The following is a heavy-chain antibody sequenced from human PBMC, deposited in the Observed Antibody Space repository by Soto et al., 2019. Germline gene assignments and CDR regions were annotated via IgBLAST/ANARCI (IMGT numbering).Heavy chain of an antibody. V-gene: IGHV3-23*01. CDR2: ISGSGGST. D-gene: IGHD4-17*01. CDR1: GFTFSTYA. Sequence: GGSLRLSCAASGFTFSTYAMSWVRQAPGKGLEWVSAISGSGGSTYYADSVKGRFTISRDNSKNTLYLQMNSLRAEDKAVYYCAKVTGYGDYDQVGRYYYGMDVWGQGTTVTVSS. CDR3: AKVTGYGDYDQVGRYYYGMDV. J-gene: IGHJ6*02.